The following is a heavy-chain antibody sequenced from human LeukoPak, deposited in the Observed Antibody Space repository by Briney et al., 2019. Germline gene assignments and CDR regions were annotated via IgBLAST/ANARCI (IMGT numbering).Heavy chain of an antibody. CDR1: GGSMSPYH. CDR3: ARGRDEEQQLVRDGPVLNY. Sequence: PSETLSLTCTVSGGSMSPYHWGWIRQPPGKGLEWTGYIYYSGSTNYNPSLKSRVTMSVDTSKNQFSLKLSSVTAADTAVYYCARGRDEEQQLVRDGPVLNYWGQGTLVTVSS. J-gene: IGHJ4*02. V-gene: IGHV4-59*12. CDR2: IYYSGST. D-gene: IGHD6-13*01.